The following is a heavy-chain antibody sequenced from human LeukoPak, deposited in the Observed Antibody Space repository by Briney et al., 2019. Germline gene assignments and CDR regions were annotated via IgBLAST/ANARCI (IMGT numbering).Heavy chain of an antibody. CDR1: GFTFSSYG. D-gene: IGHD6-13*01. V-gene: IGHV3-33*06. CDR2: IWYDGSNK. J-gene: IGHJ4*02. Sequence: GSLRLSCAASGFTFSSYGMHWVRQAPGKGLEWVAVIWYDGSNKYYADSVKGRFTISRDNSKNTLYLQMNSLRADDTAVYYCAKRGIAAAASFDYWGQGTLVTVSS. CDR3: AKRGIAAAASFDY.